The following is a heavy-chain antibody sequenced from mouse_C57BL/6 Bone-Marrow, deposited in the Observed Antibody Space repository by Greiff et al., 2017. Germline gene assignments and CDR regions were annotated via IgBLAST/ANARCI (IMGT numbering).Heavy chain of an antibody. J-gene: IGHJ2*01. CDR2: IDPADGDT. CDR1: GFNIKDYY. Sequence: EVQLQQPGAELVRPGASVKLSCTASGFNIKDYYMHWVKQRPEQGLEWIGRIDPADGDTEYAPKFQGKATMTADTSSNTDYLQVSSLTSDETAVYCCTSPYVEYWGQGTTVTVSA. CDR3: TSPYVEY. V-gene: IGHV14-1*01.